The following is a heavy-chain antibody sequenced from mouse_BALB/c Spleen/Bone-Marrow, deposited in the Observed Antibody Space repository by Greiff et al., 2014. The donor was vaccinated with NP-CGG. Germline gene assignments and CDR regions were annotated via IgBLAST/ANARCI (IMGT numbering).Heavy chain of an antibody. CDR2: INPFNGDT. D-gene: IGHD2-3*01. CDR3: GRWGDGYYYAMDY. Sequence: VQLQQSGPDLVKPGASVKLSCKASGYSFTGYFLNWVRQSHGKSLEWIGRINPFNGDTFYNQKFKGKATLTVDKSSTTAHMELLSLTSEDSAVYYCGRWGDGYYYAMDYWGQGTPVTVSS. CDR1: GYSFTGYF. V-gene: IGHV1-37*01. J-gene: IGHJ4*01.